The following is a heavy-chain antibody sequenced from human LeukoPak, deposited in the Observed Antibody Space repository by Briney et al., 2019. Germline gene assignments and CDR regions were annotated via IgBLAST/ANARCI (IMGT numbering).Heavy chain of an antibody. D-gene: IGHD2-8*01. V-gene: IGHV3-7*01. CDR1: GFTFSRYW. Sequence: GGSLRLSCAASGFTFSRYWISWVRQAPGKGLEWVANIKQDGSEKYYVDSVKGRFTISRDNAKNSLYLQMNSLRGEDTAVYYCVRVSCTSGVCYGFDYWGQGTLVTVSS. CDR3: VRVSCTSGVCYGFDY. CDR2: IKQDGSEK. J-gene: IGHJ4*02.